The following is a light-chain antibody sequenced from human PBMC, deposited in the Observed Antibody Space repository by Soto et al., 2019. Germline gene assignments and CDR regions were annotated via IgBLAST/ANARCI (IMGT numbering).Light chain of an antibody. CDR3: AAWDDSLVV. Sequence: QSVLTQPPSASGTPGQTVTISCSGSSSNIGSAYIYWYQHLPGTAPKLLIYRNNQRPSGGPDRFSAANSGTSASLAIRGLRSDDDSYYYCAAWDDSLVVFGGGTKLTVL. CDR2: RNN. J-gene: IGLJ2*01. V-gene: IGLV1-47*01. CDR1: SSNIGSAY.